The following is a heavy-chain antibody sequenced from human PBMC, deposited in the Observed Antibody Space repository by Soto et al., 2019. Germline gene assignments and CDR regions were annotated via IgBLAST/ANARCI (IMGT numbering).Heavy chain of an antibody. Sequence: QVQLQESGPGLVKPSQTLSLICTVSGGSINSGGYYWNWIRQHPGKGLEWIGYIFYSGSTYYNPSLRRRVTVSADTSENQFSLNLSSVTAADTAVYFCARGYRQSGYSSSWVFAYWGQGTLVNVSS. D-gene: IGHD6-13*01. CDR3: ARGYRQSGYSSSWVFAY. V-gene: IGHV4-31*03. J-gene: IGHJ4*02. CDR1: GGSINSGGYY. CDR2: IFYSGST.